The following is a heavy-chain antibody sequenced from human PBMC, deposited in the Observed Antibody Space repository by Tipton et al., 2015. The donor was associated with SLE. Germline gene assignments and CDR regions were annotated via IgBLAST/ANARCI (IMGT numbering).Heavy chain of an antibody. J-gene: IGHJ2*01. CDR3: ARHRSGWSMARYFDL. D-gene: IGHD6-19*01. V-gene: IGHV4-61*02. CDR2: MYITGSA. Sequence: TLSLTCIVSGVSITSYTYSWSWIRQSAGKGLEWLGRMYITGSAIYNPSLKSRVTISVDTSKNQFSLKLSSVTAADAAVYYCARHRSGWSMARYFDLWGRGTLVTVSS. CDR1: GVSITSYTYS.